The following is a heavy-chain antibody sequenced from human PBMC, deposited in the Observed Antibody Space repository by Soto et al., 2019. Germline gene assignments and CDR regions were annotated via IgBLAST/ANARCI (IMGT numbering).Heavy chain of an antibody. D-gene: IGHD2-2*01. CDR1: GFTFSSYA. Sequence: GSLRLSCAASGFTFSSYAMHWVRQAPGKGLEWVAVISYDGSNKYYADSVKGRFTISRDNSKNTLYLQMNSLRAEDTAVYYCARGGVVVPADHYYYYGMDVWGQGTTVTVSS. CDR2: ISYDGSNK. V-gene: IGHV3-30-3*01. J-gene: IGHJ6*02. CDR3: ARGGVVVPADHYYYYGMDV.